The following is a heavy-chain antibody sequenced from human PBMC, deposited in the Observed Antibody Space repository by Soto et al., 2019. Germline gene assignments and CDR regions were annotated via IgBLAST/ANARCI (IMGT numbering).Heavy chain of an antibody. CDR2: ISSYNGNT. CDR3: ARDRKLWFGSTTPTFDY. V-gene: IGHV1-18*01. D-gene: IGHD3-10*01. J-gene: IGHJ4*02. Sequence: QVQLVQSGAEVKKPGASVKVSCKASGYTFTSYGISWVRQAPGQGLEWMGWISSYNGNTNYAQKLQGRVTMTTDTSTSTAYMELRSLRSDDTAVYYCARDRKLWFGSTTPTFDYWGQGTLVTVSS. CDR1: GYTFTSYG.